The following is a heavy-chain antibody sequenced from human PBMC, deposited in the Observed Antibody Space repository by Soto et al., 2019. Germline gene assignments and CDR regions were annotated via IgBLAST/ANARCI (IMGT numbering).Heavy chain of an antibody. Sequence: SETLYLTCTVSGGSISSGGYYWSWIRQHPGKGLEWIGYIYYSGSTYYNPSLKSRVTISVDTSKNQFSLKLSSVTAADTAVYYCARYGDRYYYYGMDVWGQGTTVTVSS. CDR2: IYYSGST. CDR3: ARYGDRYYYYGMDV. CDR1: GGSISSGGYY. D-gene: IGHD7-27*01. V-gene: IGHV4-31*03. J-gene: IGHJ6*02.